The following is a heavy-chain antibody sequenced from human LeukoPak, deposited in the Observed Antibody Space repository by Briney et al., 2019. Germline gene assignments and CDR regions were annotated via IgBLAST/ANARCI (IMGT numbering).Heavy chain of an antibody. J-gene: IGHJ4*02. CDR3: AKQRPYYDFWGPFDY. CDR2: ISASGGRT. V-gene: IGHV3-23*01. D-gene: IGHD3/OR15-3a*01. Sequence: PGGSLRLSCAAFGFTLHSCAMSWVRRAPGKGPEWVAIISASGGRTYHADSVQGRFIISRDTSDNTVYLHMNSLRAEDTAVYYCAKQRPYYDFWGPFDYWGQGIPVLVSS. CDR1: GFTLHSCA.